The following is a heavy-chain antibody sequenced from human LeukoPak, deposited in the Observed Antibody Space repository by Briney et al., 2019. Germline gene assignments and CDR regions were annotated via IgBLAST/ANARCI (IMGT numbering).Heavy chain of an antibody. J-gene: IGHJ6*03. Sequence: SETLSLTCAVYGGSFSGYYWSWIRQPPGKGLEWIGEINHSGSTNYNPSLKSRVTISVDTSKNQFSLKLSSVTAADTAVYYCARGKPSYGSGTYYRPLEPNYMDVWGKGTTVTVSS. D-gene: IGHD3-10*01. CDR3: ARGKPSYGSGTYYRPLEPNYMDV. CDR2: INHSGST. CDR1: GGSFSGYY. V-gene: IGHV4-34*01.